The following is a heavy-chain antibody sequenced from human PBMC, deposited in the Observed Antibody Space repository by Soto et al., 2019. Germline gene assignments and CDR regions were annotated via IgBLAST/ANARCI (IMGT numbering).Heavy chain of an antibody. CDR1: GFTFSDFW. D-gene: IGHD6-6*01. CDR2: ISADGRET. CDR3: ARWPRLLDS. V-gene: IGHV3-7*01. Sequence: GGSLRLSCAASGFTFSDFWMNWVRQAPGKGLEWVAYISADGRETNHVDSVKGRFTISRDNAKNSVYLQMNSLRAEDTAVYYCARWPRLLDSWGQGTLVTVSS. J-gene: IGHJ4*02.